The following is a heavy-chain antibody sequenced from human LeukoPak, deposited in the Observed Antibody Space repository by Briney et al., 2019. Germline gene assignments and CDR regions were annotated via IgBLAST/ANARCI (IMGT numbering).Heavy chain of an antibody. CDR2: ISGSGGGT. J-gene: IGHJ4*02. CDR1: RFTFSSYA. CDR3: AKGYGSASPRSYFDY. Sequence: GGSLRLSCAASRFTFSSYAMNWVRQAPGKGLEWVSGISGSGGGTYYADSVKGRFTISRDNSKNTLFLQMNSLRAEDTAVYYCAKGYGSASPRSYFDYWGQGTLVTVSS. D-gene: IGHD3-10*01. V-gene: IGHV3-23*01.